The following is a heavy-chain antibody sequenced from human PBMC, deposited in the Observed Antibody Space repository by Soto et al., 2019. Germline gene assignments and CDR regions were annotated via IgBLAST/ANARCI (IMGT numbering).Heavy chain of an antibody. D-gene: IGHD5-18*01. CDR2: ISYHGSTE. Sequence: QVQLVESGGGVVQPGRSLRLSCAASGFSFSIYAMHWVRQAPGKGLEWVAVISYHGSTEYYGDSVKGRFTISRDNSKKTLCLQMSSMRPEYTVMYYCARGYSYVRSGESAALDIWGQGAMVTVSS. CDR3: ARGYSYVRSGESAALDI. V-gene: IGHV3-30-3*01. CDR1: GFSFSIYA. J-gene: IGHJ3*02.